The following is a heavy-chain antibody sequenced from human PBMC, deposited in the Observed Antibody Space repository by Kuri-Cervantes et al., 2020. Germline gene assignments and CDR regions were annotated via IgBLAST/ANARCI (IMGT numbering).Heavy chain of an antibody. CDR3: ARQQLLWFGELETTRGTWFDP. CDR2: INPNSGGT. CDR1: GYTFTGYY. J-gene: IGHJ5*02. V-gene: IGHV1-2*02. Sequence: ASVKVSCKASGYTFTGYYIHWVRQAPGQGLEWMGWINPNSGGTNYAQKFQGRVTMTRDTSVSTAYMELSSLRSDDTAVYYCARQQLLWFGELETTRGTWFDPWGQGTLVTVSS. D-gene: IGHD3-10*01.